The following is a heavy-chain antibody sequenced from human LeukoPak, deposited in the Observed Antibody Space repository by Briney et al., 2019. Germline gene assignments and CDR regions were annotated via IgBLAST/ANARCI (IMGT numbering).Heavy chain of an antibody. J-gene: IGHJ3*02. D-gene: IGHD1-1*01. CDR2: IGSDGSYI. Sequence: KAGGSLRLSCAASGFTFRSHNMNWVRQAPMKGLELVSSIGSDGSYIYYADSVKGRFTISRDNAKNSLYLQMNSLTAEDTAVYYCARKMKTGDRVGAFDIWGQGTVVTISS. CDR1: GFTFRSHN. V-gene: IGHV3-21*01. CDR3: ARKMKTGDRVGAFDI.